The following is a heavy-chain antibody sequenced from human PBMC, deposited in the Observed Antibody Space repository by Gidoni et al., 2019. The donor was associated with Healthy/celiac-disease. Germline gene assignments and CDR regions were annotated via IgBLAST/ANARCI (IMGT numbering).Heavy chain of an antibody. J-gene: IGHJ6*02. CDR3: ARCPYGSSWYSSGRDYYYYGMDV. V-gene: IGHV1-8*01. CDR1: GYTFTSYD. D-gene: IGHD6-13*01. Sequence: QVQLVQSGAEVKKPGASVKVSCKASGYTFTSYDINWVRQATGQGLEWMGWMNPNSGNTGYAQKFQGRVTMTRNTSISTAYMELSSLRSEDTAVYYCARCPYGSSWYSSGRDYYYYGMDVWGQGTTVTVSS. CDR2: MNPNSGNT.